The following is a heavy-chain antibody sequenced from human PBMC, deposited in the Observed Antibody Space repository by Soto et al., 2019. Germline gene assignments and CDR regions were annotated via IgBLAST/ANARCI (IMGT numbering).Heavy chain of an antibody. CDR2: ITYDGSNK. J-gene: IGHJ4*02. Sequence: GGSLRLSCAASGFMFRDCGMHWVRQAPGKGPQWVAMITYDGSNKYYADSVKGRFTISRDNSKNTLYLQMNSLRAEDTAVYYCAKQRVGSGWYVDYFDYWGPGTLVTVSS. D-gene: IGHD6-19*01. CDR1: GFMFRDCG. CDR3: AKQRVGSGWYVDYFDY. V-gene: IGHV3-30*18.